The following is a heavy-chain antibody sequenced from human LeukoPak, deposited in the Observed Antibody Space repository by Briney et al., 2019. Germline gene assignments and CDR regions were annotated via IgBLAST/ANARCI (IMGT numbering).Heavy chain of an antibody. CDR1: GYTFTSYY. Sequence: ASVSVSCTAAGYTFTSYYMHWVRQPPGQGLEWMGIINPSGGSTSYAQKFQSRVTMTRDTSTSTVYMELSSLRSEDTAVYYCARAYDSSGYYSPQGDWGQRTLVTVSS. J-gene: IGHJ4*02. D-gene: IGHD3-22*01. V-gene: IGHV1-46*01. CDR3: ARAYDSSGYYSPQGD. CDR2: INPSGGST.